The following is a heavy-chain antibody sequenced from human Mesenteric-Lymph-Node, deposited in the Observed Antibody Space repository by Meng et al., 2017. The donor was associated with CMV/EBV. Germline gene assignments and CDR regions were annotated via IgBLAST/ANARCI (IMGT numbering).Heavy chain of an antibody. CDR3: AKERYSSGWYGYDI. J-gene: IGHJ3*02. V-gene: IGHV3-23*01. CDR1: GFTFSSYA. Sequence: GESLKISCAASGFTFSSYAMSWVRQAPGKGLEWVSAISGGGGDTYYADSVRGRFTISRDNSKNTLYLQMNSLRAEDTAVYYCAKERYSSGWYGYDIWGQGTMVTVSS. CDR2: ISGGGGDT. D-gene: IGHD6-19*01.